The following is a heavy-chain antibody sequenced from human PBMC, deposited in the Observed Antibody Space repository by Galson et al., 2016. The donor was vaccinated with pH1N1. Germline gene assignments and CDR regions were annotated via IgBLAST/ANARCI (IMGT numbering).Heavy chain of an antibody. V-gene: IGHV1-69*13. D-gene: IGHD3-22*01. CDR2: IIPILNIT. J-gene: IGHJ2*01. CDR1: GGTFGSYG. Sequence: SVKVSCKASGGTFGSYGINWVRQAPGQGLEWMGGIIPILNITKYAQNFQDRVTITADESTTTAYMELSSLRSEDTAVYYCAREDYYDTDLSDWYFDLWGRGTLATVSS. CDR3: AREDYYDTDLSDWYFDL.